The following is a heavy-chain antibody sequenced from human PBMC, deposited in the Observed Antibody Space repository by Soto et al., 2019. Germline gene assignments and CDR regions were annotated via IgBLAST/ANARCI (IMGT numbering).Heavy chain of an antibody. J-gene: IGHJ5*02. Sequence: QLQLQESGPGLVKPSETLSLTCTVSGGSISSSSFHWGRIRQPPGKGLEWIGSIYYSGSTYYSLSLKSRVTISVDTSKNQFSLKLSSVTAADTAVYYCARRERAAGTDWWFDPWGQGTLVTVSS. CDR2: IYYSGST. CDR3: ARRERAAGTDWWFDP. D-gene: IGHD6-13*01. V-gene: IGHV4-39*01. CDR1: GGSISSSSFH.